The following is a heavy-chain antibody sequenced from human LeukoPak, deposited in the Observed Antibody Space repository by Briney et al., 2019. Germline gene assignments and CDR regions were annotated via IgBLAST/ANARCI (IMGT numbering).Heavy chain of an antibody. CDR1: GFTFSSYS. CDR2: ISSSSSYI. D-gene: IGHD3-22*01. V-gene: IGHV3-21*01. CDR3: ARGTYYYDSSGYYLDY. J-gene: IGHJ4*02. Sequence: GGSLRLSCAASGFTFSSYSMNWVRQAPGKGLEWVSSISSSSSYIYYADSVKGRFTISRDNAKNSLYLQMNSLRAEDTAVYYCARGTYYYDSSGYYLDYRGQGTLVTVSS.